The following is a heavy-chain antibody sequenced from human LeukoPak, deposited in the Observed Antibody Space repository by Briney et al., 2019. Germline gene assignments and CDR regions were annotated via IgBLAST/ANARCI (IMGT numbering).Heavy chain of an antibody. CDR2: INHSGST. Sequence: SETLSLTCTVSGYSISSGYYWGWIRQPPGKGLEWIGEINHSGSTNYNPSLKSRVTISVDTSKNQFSLKLSSVTAADTAVYYCARVGEGGPWFDPWGQGTLVTVSS. D-gene: IGHD3-10*01. V-gene: IGHV4-38-2*02. CDR1: GYSISSGYY. J-gene: IGHJ5*02. CDR3: ARVGEGGPWFDP.